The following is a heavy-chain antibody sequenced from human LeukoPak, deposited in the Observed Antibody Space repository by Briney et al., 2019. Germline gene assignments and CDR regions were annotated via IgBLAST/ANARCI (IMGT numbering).Heavy chain of an antibody. CDR2: ISAYNGNT. J-gene: IGHJ3*02. V-gene: IGHV1-18*01. Sequence: ASVKVSCKASGYTFTSYGISWVRQAPGQGLEWMGWISAYNGNTNYAQKLQGRVTMTTDTSTSTAYVELRSLRSDDTAVYYCARGETSYYDSSGYPDAFDIWGQGTMVTVSS. CDR3: ARGETSYYDSSGYPDAFDI. CDR1: GYTFTSYG. D-gene: IGHD3-22*01.